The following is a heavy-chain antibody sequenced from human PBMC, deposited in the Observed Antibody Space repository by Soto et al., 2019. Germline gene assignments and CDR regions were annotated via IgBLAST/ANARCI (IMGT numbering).Heavy chain of an antibody. Sequence: QVQLVQSGAEVKKPGSSVKVSCKASGGTFSSYAISWVRQAPGQGLEWMGGIIPIFGTANYAQKFQGRVTITADESTRTAYMELSSLRSEETAVYYCVRDAGFIVGATRDQYFDLWGRGTLVTVCS. V-gene: IGHV1-69*01. CDR1: GGTFSSYA. D-gene: IGHD1-26*01. J-gene: IGHJ2*01. CDR2: IIPIFGTA. CDR3: VRDAGFIVGATRDQYFDL.